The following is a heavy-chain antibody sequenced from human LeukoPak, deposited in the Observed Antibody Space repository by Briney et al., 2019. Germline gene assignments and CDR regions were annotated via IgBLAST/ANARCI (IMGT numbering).Heavy chain of an antibody. V-gene: IGHV3-23*01. Sequence: GALRLSCAASGFTFSSYAMNWVRQAPGKGLEWVSAISGSGGSTYYADSVKGRFTISRDNAKNSLYLQMNSLRAEDTAVYYCARDLERITLVRGVIPNWFDPWGQGTLVTVSS. J-gene: IGHJ5*02. D-gene: IGHD3-10*01. CDR1: GFTFSSYA. CDR2: ISGSGGST. CDR3: ARDLERITLVRGVIPNWFDP.